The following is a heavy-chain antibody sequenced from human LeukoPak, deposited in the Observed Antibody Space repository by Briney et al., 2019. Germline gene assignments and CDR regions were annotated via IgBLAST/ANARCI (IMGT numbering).Heavy chain of an antibody. J-gene: IGHJ3*02. V-gene: IGHV1-8*01. CDR1: GYTFTSYD. D-gene: IGHD4-17*01. CDR3: ARVAVTTENTYAFDI. Sequence: ASVKVSCKASGYTFTSYDINWVRQATGQGLEWMGWMNPNSGNTGYAQKFQGRVTMTRNTSTSTAYMELSSLRSEDTAVYYCARVAVTTENTYAFDIWGQGTMVTVSS. CDR2: MNPNSGNT.